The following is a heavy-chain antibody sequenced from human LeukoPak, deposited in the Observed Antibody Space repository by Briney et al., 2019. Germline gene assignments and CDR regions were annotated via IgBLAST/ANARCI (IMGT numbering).Heavy chain of an antibody. Sequence: GGSLSLSCVASGFTFSNYGMHWVRQAPGKGLDWVAVIWDDGSYKYYADSVKGRFTISRENPKNPLYLQMNSLRAEDTGIYYCAKVVQYTASTGTGLDYWGQGTLVTVSS. CDR3: AKVVQYTASTGTGLDY. V-gene: IGHV3-33*06. CDR2: IWDDGSYK. CDR1: GFTFSNYG. D-gene: IGHD6-13*01. J-gene: IGHJ4*02.